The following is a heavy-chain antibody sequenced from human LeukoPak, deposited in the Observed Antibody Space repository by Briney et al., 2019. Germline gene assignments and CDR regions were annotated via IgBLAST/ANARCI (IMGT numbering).Heavy chain of an antibody. Sequence: PGGSLRLSCAASGFTFSTYSMNWVRQAPGKGLEWVSYISSSSSTIYYADSVKGRFTISRDNAKNSLYLQMNSLRAEDTAVYYCARGEPYDYVWGSSNIGLYYFDYWGQGTLVTVSS. CDR1: GFTFSTYS. CDR2: ISSSSSTI. J-gene: IGHJ4*02. CDR3: ARGEPYDYVWGSSNIGLYYFDY. D-gene: IGHD3-16*01. V-gene: IGHV3-48*01.